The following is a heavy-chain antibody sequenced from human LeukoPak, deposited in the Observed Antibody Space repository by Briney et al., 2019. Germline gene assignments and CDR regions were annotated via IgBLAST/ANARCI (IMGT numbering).Heavy chain of an antibody. J-gene: IGHJ6*02. V-gene: IGHV4-59*08. CDR1: GGSISSYY. CDR2: IYYSGST. Sequence: SETLSLTCTVSGGSISSYYWSWIRQPPGKGLEWIGYIYYSGSTNYNPSLKSRVTISVDTSKNQFSLKLSSVTAADTAVYYCARWVPYGDSAGHYYYGMDVWGQGTTVTVSS. CDR3: ARWVPYGDSAGHYYYGMDV. D-gene: IGHD4-17*01.